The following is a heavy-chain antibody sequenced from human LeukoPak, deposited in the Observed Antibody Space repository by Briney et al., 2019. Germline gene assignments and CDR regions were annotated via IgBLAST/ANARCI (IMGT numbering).Heavy chain of an antibody. V-gene: IGHV3-53*01. CDR1: TFIVSSSH. CDR3: ARGRNYFPIDY. J-gene: IGHJ4*02. D-gene: IGHD3-9*01. Sequence: QPGGSLRLSCAASTFIVSSSHMTWVRQTPGKGLEWVSVVYSSGSTFYADSVKGRFTISRDNSRNTLYLQMNSLRAEDTAVYYCARGRNYFPIDYWGQGTLVTVSS. CDR2: VYSSGST.